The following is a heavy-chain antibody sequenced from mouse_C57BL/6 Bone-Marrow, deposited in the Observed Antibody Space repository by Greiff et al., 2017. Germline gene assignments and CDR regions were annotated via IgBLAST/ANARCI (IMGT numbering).Heavy chain of an antibody. Sequence: EVKLVESGGGLVKPGGSLKLSCAASGFTFSSYAMSWVRQTPEKGLEWVATISDGGSYTYYPDNVKGRFTISRDNAKNNLYLQMSHLKSEDTAMYYCASLYYDYLWYFDVWVTGTTVTVSS. CDR3: ASLYYDYLWYFDV. D-gene: IGHD2-4*01. V-gene: IGHV5-4*03. J-gene: IGHJ1*03. CDR1: GFTFSSYA. CDR2: ISDGGSYT.